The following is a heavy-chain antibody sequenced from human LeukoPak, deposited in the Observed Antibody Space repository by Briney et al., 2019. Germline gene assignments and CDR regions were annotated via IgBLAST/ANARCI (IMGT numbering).Heavy chain of an antibody. Sequence: ASVKVSCKTSGYTFTQYALNWVRQAPGQGLEWMGWINTNTGNPSYAPGFTGRFVFSLDTSVSTTYLEINSLKAEDTAVYYCARVRARCSTGCLLGNYWGQGTLVTVFS. CDR1: GYTFTQYA. V-gene: IGHV7-4-1*02. D-gene: IGHD2-2*01. CDR3: ARVRARCSTGCLLGNY. J-gene: IGHJ4*02. CDR2: INTNTGNP.